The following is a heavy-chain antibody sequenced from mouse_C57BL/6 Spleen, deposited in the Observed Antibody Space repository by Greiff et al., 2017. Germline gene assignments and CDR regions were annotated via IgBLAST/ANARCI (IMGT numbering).Heavy chain of an antibody. CDR1: GYSITSGYY. D-gene: IGHD2-4*01. CDR2: ISYDGSN. Sequence: EVQLQQSGPGLVKPSQSLSLTCSVTGYSITSGYYWKWIRQSPGNQLEWMGYISYDGSNNYNPSLKNRISITRDTSKNQFFLKLNSVTTEDTATYYCARNYERYFGYWGQGTTLTVSS. V-gene: IGHV3-6*01. CDR3: ARNYERYFGY. J-gene: IGHJ2*01.